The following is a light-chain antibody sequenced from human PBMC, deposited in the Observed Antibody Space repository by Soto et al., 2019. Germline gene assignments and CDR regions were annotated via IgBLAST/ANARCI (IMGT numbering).Light chain of an antibody. CDR1: QSISNR. Sequence: DIQMTQSPSTLSASVGDRVTITCRASQSISNRLAWYQQKPGKAPKVQIYDASSLESGVPSRFSGSGSGTEFTLTISSLQPEDFATYYCQQYNSYSQTFGQGTKVDIK. V-gene: IGKV1-5*01. CDR3: QQYNSYSQT. J-gene: IGKJ1*01. CDR2: DAS.